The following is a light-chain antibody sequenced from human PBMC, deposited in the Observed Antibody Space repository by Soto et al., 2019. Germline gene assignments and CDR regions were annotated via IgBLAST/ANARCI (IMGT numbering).Light chain of an antibody. CDR2: GAS. J-gene: IGKJ1*01. CDR3: QQHGSSPPT. Sequence: EIVLTQSPGTLSLSPGERATLSCRASQSVSSSYLAWYQQKPGQAPRLLFYGASRRATGIPDRFSGSWAGTDFTLTISRLEPDYVAVYYCQQHGSSPPTFGQGTKVEIK. CDR1: QSVSSSY. V-gene: IGKV3-20*01.